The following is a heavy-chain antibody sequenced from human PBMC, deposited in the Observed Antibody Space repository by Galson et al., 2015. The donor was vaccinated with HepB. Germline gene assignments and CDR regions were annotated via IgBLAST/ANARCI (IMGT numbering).Heavy chain of an antibody. CDR3: ARERQGEWELLLQDY. CDR1: GYTFTGYY. Sequence: SVKVSCKASGYTFTGYYMHWVRQAPGQGLEWMGWINPNSGGTNYAQKFQGRVTMTRDTSISTAYMELSRLRSDDTAVYYCARERQGEWELLLQDYWGPGTLVTVSS. D-gene: IGHD1-26*01. J-gene: IGHJ4*02. V-gene: IGHV1-2*02. CDR2: INPNSGGT.